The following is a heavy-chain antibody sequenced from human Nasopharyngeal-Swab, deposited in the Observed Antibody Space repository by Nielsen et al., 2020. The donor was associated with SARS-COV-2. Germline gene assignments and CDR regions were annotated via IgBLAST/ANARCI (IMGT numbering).Heavy chain of an antibody. CDR3: EASVAGTPMDFDY. J-gene: IGHJ4*02. D-gene: IGHD6-19*01. CDR2: ISYDGSNK. CDR1: GFTFSSYA. Sequence: GESLKISCAASGFTFSSYAMHWVRQAPGKGLEWVAVISYDGSNKYYADSVKGRFTISRDNSKNTLYLQMNSLRAEDTAVYYCEASVAGTPMDFDYWGQGTLVTVSS. V-gene: IGHV3-30*04.